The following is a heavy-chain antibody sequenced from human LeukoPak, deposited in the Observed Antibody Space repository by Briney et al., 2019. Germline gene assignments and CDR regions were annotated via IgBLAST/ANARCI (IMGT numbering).Heavy chain of an antibody. CDR3: ALTLEDCSGGSCYSPPPF. CDR2: INLNGGTT. J-gene: IGHJ4*02. Sequence: VASVKVSCKASGYTYTSYFIHWVRQAPGQGLEWMGIINLNGGTTTNAQKFQGRVTITADESTSTAYMELSSLRSEDTAVYYCALTLEDCSGGSCYSPPPFWGQGTLVTVSS. D-gene: IGHD2-15*01. V-gene: IGHV1-46*03. CDR1: GYTYTSYF.